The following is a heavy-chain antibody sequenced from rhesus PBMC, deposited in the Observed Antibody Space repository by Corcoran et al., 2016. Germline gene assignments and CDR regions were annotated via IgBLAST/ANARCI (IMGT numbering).Heavy chain of an antibody. Sequence: EVQLVESGGGLVQPGGSLRLSCAASGFTFSNSWMSWVRQAPGKGLEWVARIKSKADGGTADYAASVKGRFTISRDDSKNTLYLQMNSLKTEDMAVYYCARVERWLAYFDYWGQGVLVTVSS. J-gene: IGHJ4*01. CDR2: IKSKADGGTA. D-gene: IGHD6-37*01. CDR3: ARVERWLAYFDY. V-gene: IGHV3-30*01. CDR1: GFTFSNSW.